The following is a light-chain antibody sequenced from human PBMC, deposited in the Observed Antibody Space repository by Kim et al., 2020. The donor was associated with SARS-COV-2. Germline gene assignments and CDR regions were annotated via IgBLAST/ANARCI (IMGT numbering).Light chain of an antibody. J-gene: IGLJ2*01. CDR2: QDV. Sequence: PGQTDTIPCSGDALSKQYSYWYQQKPGQAPVLTIYQDVERPSGIPERFSGSTSGTTVTLTIIAVQAEDEADYYCQSADTSGTSVLFGGGTQLTVL. CDR1: ALSKQY. V-gene: IGLV3-25*03. CDR3: QSADTSGTSVL.